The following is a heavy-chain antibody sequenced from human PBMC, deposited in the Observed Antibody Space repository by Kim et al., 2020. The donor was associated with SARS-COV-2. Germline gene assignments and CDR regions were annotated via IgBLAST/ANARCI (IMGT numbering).Heavy chain of an antibody. CDR2: ISSRSTYL. CDR1: GFTFSDYK. CDR3: SRIEGNNWDYGDS. Sequence: GGSLRLSCVGSGFTFSDYKMTWVRQAPGKGLEWVSSISSRSTYLYYADSLKGRFTISRDNARNSLYLQMNSLRAEDSAIYYCSRIEGNNWDYGDSWGQGTLVTVSS. V-gene: IGHV3-21*01. J-gene: IGHJ4*02. D-gene: IGHD1-1*01.